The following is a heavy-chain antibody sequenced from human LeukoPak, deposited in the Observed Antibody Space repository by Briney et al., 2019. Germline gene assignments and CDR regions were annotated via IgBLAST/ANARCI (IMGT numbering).Heavy chain of an antibody. J-gene: IGHJ4*02. CDR3: ARDNSGYELYY. D-gene: IGHD5-12*01. CDR2: IYYSGST. V-gene: IGHV4-59*01. CDR1: GGSISSYY. Sequence: SETLSLTCTVSGGSISSYYWSWIRQPPGKGLEWIGYIYYSGSTNYNPSLKGRVTISVDTSKNQFFLTLSSVTAADTAVYYCARDNSGYELYYWGQGTLVTVSS.